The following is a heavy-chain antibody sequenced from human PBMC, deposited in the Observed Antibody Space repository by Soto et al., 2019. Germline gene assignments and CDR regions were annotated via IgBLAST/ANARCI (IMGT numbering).Heavy chain of an antibody. Sequence: SETLSLTCTVSGGSISSYYWSWIRQPPGKGLEWIGYIYYSGSTNYNPSLKSRVTISVDTSKNQFSLKLSSVTAADTAVYYCARGLGLAVAGVGFDYWGQGTLVTVYS. J-gene: IGHJ4*02. CDR3: ARGLGLAVAGVGFDY. V-gene: IGHV4-59*01. D-gene: IGHD6-19*01. CDR2: IYYSGST. CDR1: GGSISSYY.